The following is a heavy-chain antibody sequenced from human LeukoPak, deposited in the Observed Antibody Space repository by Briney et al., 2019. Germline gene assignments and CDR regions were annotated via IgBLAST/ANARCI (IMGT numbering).Heavy chain of an antibody. Sequence: ASVKVSCKASGYTFTAYYMQWVRQAPGQGLEWMGWINPKSGGTKFAQKFLGRVTLTRDTSISTAYMDLSSLRSDDTAVYYCARGGYTSSWYEVDFDYWGQGTLVRVPS. CDR1: GYTFTAYY. CDR3: ARGGYTSSWYEVDFDY. V-gene: IGHV1-2*02. CDR2: INPKSGGT. J-gene: IGHJ4*02. D-gene: IGHD6-13*01.